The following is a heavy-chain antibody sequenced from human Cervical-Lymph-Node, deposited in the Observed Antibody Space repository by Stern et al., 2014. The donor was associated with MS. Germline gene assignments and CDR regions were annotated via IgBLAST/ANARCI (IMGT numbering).Heavy chain of an antibody. CDR2: INAGNGYT. J-gene: IGHJ1*01. D-gene: IGHD6-19*01. CDR3: ARGGEQWLVLPGGYFHH. Sequence: QDQLVQSGAEVKKPGASVKVSCKASGYTFTRYTLHWVRQAPGQGLEWIGWINAGNGYTKYSQRFQGRVTITRDTSASTVYMELSSLRSEDTAVYYCARGGEQWLVLPGGYFHHWGQGTLVSVSS. CDR1: GYTFTRYT. V-gene: IGHV1-3*01.